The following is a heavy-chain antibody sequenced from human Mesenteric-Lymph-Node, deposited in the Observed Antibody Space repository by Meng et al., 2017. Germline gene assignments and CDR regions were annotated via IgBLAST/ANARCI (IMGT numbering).Heavy chain of an antibody. D-gene: IGHD6-13*01. CDR3: ARCMAAAGTWAFDI. CDR2: IYYSGST. V-gene: IGHV4-61*05. J-gene: IGHJ3*02. Sequence: GSLRLSCTVSGGSISSSSYYWGWIRPPPGKGLEWIGYIYYSGSTNYNPSLKSRVTISVDTSKNQFSLKLSSVTAADTAVYYCARCMAAAGTWAFDIWGQGTMVTVSS. CDR1: GGSISSSSYY.